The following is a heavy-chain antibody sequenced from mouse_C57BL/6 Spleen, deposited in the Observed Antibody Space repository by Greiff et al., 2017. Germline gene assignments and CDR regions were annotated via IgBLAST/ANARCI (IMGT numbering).Heavy chain of an antibody. Sequence: EVQLVESGGGLVQPGGSLKLSCAASGFTFSDYGMAWVRQAPRKGPAWVAFISNLAYSIYYADTVTGRFTISRENAKNTLYLEMSSLRSEDTAMYYCARSSPSWYFDVWGTGTTVTVSS. J-gene: IGHJ1*03. V-gene: IGHV5-15*01. CDR3: ARSSPSWYFDV. CDR2: ISNLAYSI. CDR1: GFTFSDYG. D-gene: IGHD1-1*01.